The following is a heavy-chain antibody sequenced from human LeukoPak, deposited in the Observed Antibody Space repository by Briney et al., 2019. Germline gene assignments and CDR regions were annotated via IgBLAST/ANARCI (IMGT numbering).Heavy chain of an antibody. CDR1: GLTFSSYT. Sequence: PGGSLSLSCAASGLTFSSYTMTWVRQAPGKGLEWVSSISSTTSYIYYADSVRGRFTISRDNAKNSLYLQMNSLRAEDTAVYYCARDRAGGAYHYDSSGYYYWGQGTLVTVSS. CDR3: ARDRAGGAYHYDSSGYYY. J-gene: IGHJ4*02. V-gene: IGHV3-21*01. D-gene: IGHD3-22*01. CDR2: ISSTTSYI.